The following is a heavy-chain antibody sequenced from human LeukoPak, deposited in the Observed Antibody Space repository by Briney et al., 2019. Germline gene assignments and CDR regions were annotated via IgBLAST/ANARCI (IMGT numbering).Heavy chain of an antibody. CDR3: ARENWGFDY. V-gene: IGHV3-33*01. J-gene: IGHJ4*02. CDR2: IWYDGSNK. CDR1: GFTFSGYG. Sequence: PGRSLRLSCAASGFTFSGYGMHWVRQAPGKGLEWVAVIWYDGSNKYYADSVKGRFTISRDNSKNTLYLQMNSLRAEDTAVYYCARENWGFDYWGQGTLVTVSS. D-gene: IGHD7-27*01.